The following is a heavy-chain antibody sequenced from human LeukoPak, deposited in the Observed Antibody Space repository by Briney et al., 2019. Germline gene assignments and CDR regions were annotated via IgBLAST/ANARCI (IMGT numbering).Heavy chain of an antibody. J-gene: IGHJ6*03. CDR1: GFTFSRYS. CDR3: ARGGIVVVPAVKAGYMDV. CDR2: ISSSSSYI. V-gene: IGHV3-21*01. D-gene: IGHD2-2*01. Sequence: GGSLRLSCAASGFTFSRYSMNWVRQAPGKGLEWVSSISSSSSYIYYADSVKGRFTISRDNAKNSLYLQMNSLRAEDTAVYYCARGGIVVVPAVKAGYMDVWGKGTTVTVSS.